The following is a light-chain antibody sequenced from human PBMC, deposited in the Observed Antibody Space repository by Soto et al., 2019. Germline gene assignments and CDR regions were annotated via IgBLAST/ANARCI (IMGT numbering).Light chain of an antibody. V-gene: IGKV3-15*01. CDR1: QSVGAT. J-gene: IGKJ1*01. CDR3: QQYADWPTT. CDR2: GAS. Sequence: EIVMTQSPVTLSVFPWERATLSCRASQSVGATVAWYHQRPGQAPRLLISGASTRATGVPARVSASGSGTAFTLTITSLQSDDFGVYYCQQYADWPTTLGQGTKVDIK.